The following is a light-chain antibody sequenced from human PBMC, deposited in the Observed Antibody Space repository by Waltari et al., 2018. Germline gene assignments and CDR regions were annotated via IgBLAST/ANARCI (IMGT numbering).Light chain of an antibody. CDR2: EDR. J-gene: IGLJ3*02. V-gene: IGLV3-21*02. CDR1: NIGTYS. Sequence: SYVLTQPPSVSVAPGQTATITCGGDNIGTYSVHWYHQKPGQAPVLVVYEDRDRPSGLPERFSGSNSGNTATLTISRVEAADEADYYCQVWDNRRDHRWVFGGGTKLTVL. CDR3: QVWDNRRDHRWV.